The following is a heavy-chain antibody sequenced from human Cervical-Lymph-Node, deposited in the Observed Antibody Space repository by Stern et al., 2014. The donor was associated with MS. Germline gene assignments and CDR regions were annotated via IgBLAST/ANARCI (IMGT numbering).Heavy chain of an antibody. V-gene: IGHV3-33*08. Sequence: QVQLVQSGGGVVQPGRSLRLACATSGFTFRYYGMARVRQAPGPGPERGALPWHEGNKTYYTDPVKGRFTISRDTSKNTLYLQMDNLRAEDTAVYYCARDSRDCLNYYGLDVWGQGTTVTVS. CDR3: ARDSRDCLNYYGLDV. D-gene: IGHD2-21*02. J-gene: IGHJ6*02. CDR2: PWHEGNKT. CDR1: GFTFRYYG.